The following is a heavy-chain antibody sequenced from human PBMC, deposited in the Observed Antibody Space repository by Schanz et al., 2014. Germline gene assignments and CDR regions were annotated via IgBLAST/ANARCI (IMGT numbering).Heavy chain of an antibody. CDR2: INPNSGGT. Sequence: QVQLVQSGAEVKKPGASVKVSCKASGYSFTDYYIHWVRQAPGQGLEWMGWINPNSGGTNYPQRFQGRISMTRDTSTTTFYMELSSLTSDDTAVYFCARDVGRPGHFWYFDLWGRGTLVTVSS. D-gene: IGHD1-1*01. CDR3: ARDVGRPGHFWYFDL. J-gene: IGHJ2*01. V-gene: IGHV1-2*02. CDR1: GYSFTDYY.